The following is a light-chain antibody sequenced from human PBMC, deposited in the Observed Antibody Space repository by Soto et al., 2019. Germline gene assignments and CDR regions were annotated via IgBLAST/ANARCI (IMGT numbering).Light chain of an antibody. Sequence: QSALTEPASVSGSPGQSITISCTGTSSDVGSYNLVSWYQQQPGKAPKLMIYEGSKRPSGVSNRFSGSKSGNTASLTISGLQAEDEADYYCCSYAGSSTPLVFGTGTKVTVL. CDR2: EGS. CDR3: CSYAGSSTPLV. CDR1: SSDVGSYNL. J-gene: IGLJ1*01. V-gene: IGLV2-23*01.